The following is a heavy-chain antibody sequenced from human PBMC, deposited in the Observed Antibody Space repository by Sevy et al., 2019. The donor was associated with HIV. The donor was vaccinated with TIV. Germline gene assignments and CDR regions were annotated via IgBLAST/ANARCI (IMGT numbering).Heavy chain of an antibody. Sequence: GGSLRLSCATSGFTFGDYCMSWVRQAPGKGLGWISFFKSKAHGGTAENAASVKDRFTISRDDSKGIVYLQMNNLKTEDTAVYFCTRWSGSQSIFDYWGQGTLVTVSS. CDR2: FKSKAHGGTA. CDR3: TRWSGSQSIFDY. V-gene: IGHV3-49*04. CDR1: GFTFGDYC. D-gene: IGHD1-26*01. J-gene: IGHJ4*02.